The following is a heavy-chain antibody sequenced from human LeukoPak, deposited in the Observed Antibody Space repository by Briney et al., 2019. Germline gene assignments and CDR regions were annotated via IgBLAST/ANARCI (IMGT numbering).Heavy chain of an antibody. CDR1: GYTFTSYD. V-gene: IGHV1-8*02. J-gene: IGHJ4*02. CDR3: AREIAAAAIDF. Sequence: ASVNVSCKASGYTFTSYDINWVRQASGQGLEWMGWMNPNSGNTGYAQKFQDRLTITRNTSISTAYMELSSLRSENTAVYYGAREIAAAAIDFWGQGTLVTVSS. D-gene: IGHD6-13*01. CDR2: MNPNSGNT.